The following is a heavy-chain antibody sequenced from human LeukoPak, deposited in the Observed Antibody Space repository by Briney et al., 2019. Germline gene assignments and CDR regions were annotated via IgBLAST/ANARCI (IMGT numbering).Heavy chain of an antibody. CDR2: IGWNSGGI. Sequence: GRSLRLSCAASGFTFDGYAMHWVRQAPGKGLEWVSGIGWNSGGIVYADSVKGRFTISRDNAKNSLYLQMNSLGAEDTALYYCVKVTAAGFVDHWGQGTLVTVSS. J-gene: IGHJ4*02. V-gene: IGHV3-9*01. CDR1: GFTFDGYA. D-gene: IGHD6-13*01. CDR3: VKVTAAGFVDH.